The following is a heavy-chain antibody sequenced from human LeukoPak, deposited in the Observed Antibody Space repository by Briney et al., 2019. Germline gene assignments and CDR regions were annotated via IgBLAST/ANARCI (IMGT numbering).Heavy chain of an antibody. CDR1: GGSISSGGYY. Sequence: PSETLSLTCTVSGGSISSGGYYWSWIRQPPGKGLEWIGYIYHSGSTYYNPSPKSRVTISVDTSKNQFSLKLSSVTAADTAVYYCARAIVEMATIFSRYFDLWGRGTLVTVSS. CDR3: ARAIVEMATIFSRYFDL. J-gene: IGHJ2*01. CDR2: IYHSGST. D-gene: IGHD5-24*01. V-gene: IGHV4-30-2*01.